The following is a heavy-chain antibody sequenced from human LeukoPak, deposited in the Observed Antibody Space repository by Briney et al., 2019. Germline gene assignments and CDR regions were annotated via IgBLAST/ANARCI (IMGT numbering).Heavy chain of an antibody. D-gene: IGHD2-15*01. CDR1: GFTVSSNY. CDR2: IYSGGST. V-gene: IGHV3-66*01. Sequence: GGSLRLSCAASGFTVSSNYMSWVRQAPGKGLEWVSVIYSGGSTYYADSVKGRFTISRDNSKNTLYLQMNSLRAEDTAVYYCARATYCSGGSCCTGGFDYWGQGTLVTVSS. CDR3: ARATYCSGGSCCTGGFDY. J-gene: IGHJ4*02.